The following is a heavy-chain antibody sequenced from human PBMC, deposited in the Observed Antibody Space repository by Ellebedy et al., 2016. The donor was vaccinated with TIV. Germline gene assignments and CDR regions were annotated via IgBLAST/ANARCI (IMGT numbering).Heavy chain of an antibody. CDR3: ARSPYDSWFR. Sequence: GESLKISCKASGFRISSDAMHWVRQAPGKGLEWLSVISYDGSRYYYADSVKGRFTISRDNSKNTVYLQMNNLRDEDTAVYYCARSPYDSWFRWGQGTLVTVSS. J-gene: IGHJ4*02. V-gene: IGHV3-30*03. CDR1: GFRISSDA. CDR2: ISYDGSRY. D-gene: IGHD3-10*01.